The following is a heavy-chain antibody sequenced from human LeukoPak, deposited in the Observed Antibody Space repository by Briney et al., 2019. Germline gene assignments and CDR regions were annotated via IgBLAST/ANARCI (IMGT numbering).Heavy chain of an antibody. D-gene: IGHD1-26*01. CDR1: GYTFTCYY. Sequence: GASVKVSCKASGYTFTCYYMHWVRQAHAQGLEWMGWINTNSGGTNYAQKFQGRVTMTRDTSISTAYMELSRLRSDDTAVYYCARSPLGATNWFDPWGQGTLVTVSS. J-gene: IGHJ5*02. V-gene: IGHV1-2*02. CDR3: ARSPLGATNWFDP. CDR2: INTNSGGT.